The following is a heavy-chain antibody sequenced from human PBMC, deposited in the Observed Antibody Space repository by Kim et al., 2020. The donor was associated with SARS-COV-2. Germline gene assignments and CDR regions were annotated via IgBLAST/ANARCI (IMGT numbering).Heavy chain of an antibody. V-gene: IGHV3-30*18. CDR2: ISYDGRFK. J-gene: IGHJ4*02. CDR3: AKDEIAVPGTNYFDY. CDR1: GFTFSTYG. D-gene: IGHD6-19*01. Sequence: GGSLRLSCAASGFTFSTYGMHWVRQAPGKGLEWVAVISYDGRFKQYADSVKGRFTISRDNSMTTVYLQMNSLRAEDTAVYYCAKDEIAVPGTNYFDYWGQGTLVTVSA.